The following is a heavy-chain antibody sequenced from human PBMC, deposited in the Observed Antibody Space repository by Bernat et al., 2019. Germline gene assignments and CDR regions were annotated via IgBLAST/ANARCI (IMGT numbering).Heavy chain of an antibody. CDR1: GFTFSSYE. V-gene: IGHV3-48*03. J-gene: IGHJ4*02. D-gene: IGHD3-16*02. CDR3: ARDGALYDYIWGSYRYTGFFDY. Sequence: EVQLVESGGGLVQPGGSLRLSCAASGFTFSSYEMNWVRQAPGKGLEWVSYISSSGSTIYYADSVKGRFTISRDNAKNSLYLQMNSLRAEDTAVYYCARDGALYDYIWGSYRYTGFFDYWGQGTLVTVSS. CDR2: ISSSGSTI.